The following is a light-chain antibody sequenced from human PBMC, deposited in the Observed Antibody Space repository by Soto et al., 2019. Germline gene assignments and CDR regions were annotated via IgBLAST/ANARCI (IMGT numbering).Light chain of an antibody. Sequence: QSVLTQPASVSGSPGQSITISCTGTSSDVGGYNYVSWYQQHPGKVPKLMIYDVSNRPSGVSNRFSGSKSGNTASLTISGLQAEDEADYYCSSYTSSSILVFGRGTKLTVL. CDR2: DVS. CDR3: SSYTSSSILV. J-gene: IGLJ2*01. V-gene: IGLV2-14*01. CDR1: SSDVGGYNY.